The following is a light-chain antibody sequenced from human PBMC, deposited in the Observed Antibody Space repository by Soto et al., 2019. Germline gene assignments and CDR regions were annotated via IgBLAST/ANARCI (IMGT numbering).Light chain of an antibody. V-gene: IGKV3-15*01. J-gene: IGKJ5*01. CDR2: YAS. CDR1: QSVSNN. CDR3: QQYDTWPPLT. Sequence: EIMMTQSPAILSVSPGERATLSCRASQSVSNNLAWYQQKPGQVPRLLIYYASTRATGVPTRFSGSGSGTDFTLTISSPQSEDFAVYYCQQYDTWPPLTFGQGTRLEIK.